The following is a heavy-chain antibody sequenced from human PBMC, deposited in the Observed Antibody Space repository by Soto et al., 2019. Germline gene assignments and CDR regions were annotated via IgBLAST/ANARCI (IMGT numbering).Heavy chain of an antibody. V-gene: IGHV3-30*18. J-gene: IGHJ6*02. CDR3: AKVVAMAPLFTFYGMVV. CDR1: GFTFSSYG. D-gene: IGHD5-12*01. Sequence: GGSLRLSCAASGFTFSSYGMHWVRQAPGKGLEWVAVISYDGSNKYYADSVKGRFTISRDNSKNTLYLQMNSLRAEDTAVYYCAKVVAMAPLFTFYGMVVLRQRTRVTVS. CDR2: ISYDGSNK.